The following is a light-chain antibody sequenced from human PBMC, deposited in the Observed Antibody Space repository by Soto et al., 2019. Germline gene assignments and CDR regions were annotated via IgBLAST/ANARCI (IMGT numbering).Light chain of an antibody. V-gene: IGKV3-20*01. CDR3: HQYGRSPPIT. J-gene: IGKJ4*01. CDR2: GAS. CDR1: QSVMNTN. Sequence: EIVLTQSPGTLSLSPGESAALSCRASQSVMNTNLLWYQQKPGQAPRLLIYGASSRATGIPDRFSGSGSGTDFTLTISRLEPEDFAVYYCHQYGRSPPITFGGGTRVEIK.